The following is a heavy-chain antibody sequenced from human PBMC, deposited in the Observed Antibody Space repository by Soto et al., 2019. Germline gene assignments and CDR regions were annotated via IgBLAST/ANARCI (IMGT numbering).Heavy chain of an antibody. V-gene: IGHV1-3*01. Sequence: ASVKVSCKASGYTFTSYAMHWVRQAPGQRLEWMGWINAVNGNTKYSQKFQGRVTITRDESTSTAYMELSSLRSEDTAVYYCARDGVVVPAAIGSRLGWFDPWGQGTLVTVSS. CDR3: ARDGVVVPAAIGSRLGWFDP. CDR1: GYTFTSYA. J-gene: IGHJ5*02. D-gene: IGHD2-2*02. CDR2: INAVNGNT.